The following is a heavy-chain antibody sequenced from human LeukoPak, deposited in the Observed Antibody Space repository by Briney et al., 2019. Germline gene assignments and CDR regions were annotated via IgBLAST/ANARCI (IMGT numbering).Heavy chain of an antibody. CDR2: IYYSGST. CDR3: ARDYSSGWFDP. J-gene: IGHJ5*02. D-gene: IGHD2-15*01. V-gene: IGHV4-59*01. CDR1: GGSISSYY. Sequence: SETLSLTCTVPGGSISSYYWSWIRQPPGKGLEWIGYIYYSGSTNYNPSLKSRVTISVDTSKNQFSLKLSSVTAADTAVYYCARDYSSGWFDPWGQGTLVTVSS.